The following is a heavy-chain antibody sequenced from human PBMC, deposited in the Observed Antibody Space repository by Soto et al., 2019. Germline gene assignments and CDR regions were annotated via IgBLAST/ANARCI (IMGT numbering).Heavy chain of an antibody. CDR3: ARDWVVRGVIRGSFDY. V-gene: IGHV3-48*01. CDR2: ISSSSSTI. D-gene: IGHD3-10*01. Sequence: GGSLRLSCAASGFTFSSYSMNWVRQAPGKGLEWVSYISSSSSTIYYADSVKGRFTISRDNAKNSLYLQMNSLRAEDTAVYYSARDWVVRGVIRGSFDYWGQGTLVTVSS. CDR1: GFTFSSYS. J-gene: IGHJ4*02.